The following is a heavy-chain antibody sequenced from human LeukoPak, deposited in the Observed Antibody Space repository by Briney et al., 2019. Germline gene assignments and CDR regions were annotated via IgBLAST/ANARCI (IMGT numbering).Heavy chain of an antibody. D-gene: IGHD3-10*01. CDR1: GLTFSTYG. J-gene: IGHJ4*02. V-gene: IGHV3-23*01. CDR2: ISGSGGST. Sequence: GGSLRLSCAASGLTFSTYGMNWVRQAPGKGLKWVSLISGSGGSTYYADSVKGRFTISRDNSKNTLYLQMDSLRAEDTAVYYCAKDVRVGEYYGSGTYFDCWGQGTLVTVSS. CDR3: AKDVRVGEYYGSGTYFDC.